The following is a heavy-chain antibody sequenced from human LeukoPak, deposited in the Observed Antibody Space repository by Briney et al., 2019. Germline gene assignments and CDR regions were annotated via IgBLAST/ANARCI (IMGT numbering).Heavy chain of an antibody. CDR3: TAVPHDSAV. CDR2: IKSKTDGGTT. D-gene: IGHD3-22*01. Sequence: GGSLRLSCAASKFAFNNAWMSWFRPAPGKGLEWVGHIKSKTDGGTTDYAAPVQGRFTISRGDSKDRLYLQMNSLKTEVTAVYYCTAVPHDSAVWGQGTLVTVSS. J-gene: IGHJ4*02. CDR1: KFAFNNAW. V-gene: IGHV3-15*01.